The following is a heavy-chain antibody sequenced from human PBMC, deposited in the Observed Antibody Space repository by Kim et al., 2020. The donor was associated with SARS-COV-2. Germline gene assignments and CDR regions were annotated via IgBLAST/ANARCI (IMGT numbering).Heavy chain of an antibody. V-gene: IGHV3-7*01. CDR2: GSEQ. J-gene: IGHJ4*02. CDR3: ARGRALGD. D-gene: IGHD3-16*01. Sequence: GSEQYYVDSVKGRFTISRDNAKNSVCLQMNSLRAEDTAVYYCARGRALGDWGQGSLVTVSS.